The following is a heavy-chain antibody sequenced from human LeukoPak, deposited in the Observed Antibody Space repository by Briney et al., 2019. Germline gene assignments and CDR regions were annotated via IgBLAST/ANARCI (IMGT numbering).Heavy chain of an antibody. CDR3: AREITMVRGDYYGMDV. D-gene: IGHD3-10*01. CDR2: INSDGSST. J-gene: IGHJ6*02. V-gene: IGHV3-74*01. CDR1: GFTFSSYW. Sequence: GGSLRLSCAASGFTFSSYWMHWVRQAPGKGLVWVSRINSDGSSTSYADSVKGRFTISRDNAKNSLYLQMNSLRAEDTAVYYCAREITMVRGDYYGMDVWGQGTTVTVSS.